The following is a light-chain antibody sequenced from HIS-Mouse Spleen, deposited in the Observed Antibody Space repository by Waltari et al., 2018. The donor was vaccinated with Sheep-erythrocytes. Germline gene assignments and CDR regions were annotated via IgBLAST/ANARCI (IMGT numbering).Light chain of an antibody. CDR1: NIGSKN. CDR2: RDS. J-gene: IGLJ2*01. V-gene: IGLV3-9*01. CDR3: QVWDSSTVV. Sequence: SYELTQPLSVSVALGQTATITCGGNNIGSKNLTWYQQKPGQAPVLVIYRDSNRPSGIPERFSGSNSGNTATLTISRAQAGDEADYYCQVWDSSTVVFGGGTKLTVL.